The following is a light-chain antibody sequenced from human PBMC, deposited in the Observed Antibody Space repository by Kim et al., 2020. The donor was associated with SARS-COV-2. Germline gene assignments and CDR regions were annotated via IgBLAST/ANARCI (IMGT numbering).Light chain of an antibody. CDR1: NIGSKT. Sequence: SYELTQPPAVSVAPGKTATISCGGHNIGSKTVHWYQQKPGQAPVLVIHYDRDRPSGIPERFSGSNSGNTATLTISRVEAGDEADYYCQVWDNNSDHWVFGGGTQLTVL. J-gene: IGLJ3*02. CDR3: QVWDNNSDHWV. V-gene: IGLV3-21*04. CDR2: YDR.